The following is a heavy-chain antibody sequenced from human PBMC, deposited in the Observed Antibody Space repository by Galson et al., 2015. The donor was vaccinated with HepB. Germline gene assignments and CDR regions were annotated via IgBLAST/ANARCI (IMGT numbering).Heavy chain of an antibody. CDR1: GYTFTSCT. CDR2: INAGNGNT. CDR3: AGGLWFGESYFDY. V-gene: IGHV1-3*01. D-gene: IGHD3-10*01. Sequence: SVKVSCKASGYTFTSCTLHWVRQAPGQRLEWMGWINAGNGNTKFSQNFQGRVTITRDTSASTAYMELSSLRSEDTAVYYCAGGLWFGESYFDYWGQGTLVTVSS. J-gene: IGHJ4*02.